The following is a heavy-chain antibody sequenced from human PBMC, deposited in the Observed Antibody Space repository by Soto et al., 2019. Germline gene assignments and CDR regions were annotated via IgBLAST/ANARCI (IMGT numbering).Heavy chain of an antibody. D-gene: IGHD3-9*01. CDR3: LTWSHNVLTGPDGYGTDV. Sequence: TGGSLRLSCAASGVTLGAYALSWVRQAPGKGLEWVSFISHNSGSVKYAESVKGRFTIARDNSQNMLFLQMNSLRAEDTAIYYCLTWSHNVLTGPDGYGTDVWGQGTTVTVSS. CDR1: GVTLGAYA. J-gene: IGHJ6*02. CDR2: ISHNSGSV. V-gene: IGHV3-23*01.